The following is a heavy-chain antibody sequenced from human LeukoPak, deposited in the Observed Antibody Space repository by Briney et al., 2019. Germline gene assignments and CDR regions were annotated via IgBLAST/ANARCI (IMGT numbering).Heavy chain of an antibody. V-gene: IGHV1-69*01. CDR2: IIPIFATA. CDR1: GGTFSSYA. D-gene: IGHD4-17*01. J-gene: IGHJ4*02. Sequence: GSSVKVSCKASGGTFSSYAISWVRQAPGQGLEWMGGIIPIFATANYAQKFQGRVTITADESTSTAYMELSSLRSEDTAVYYCARGPEYGDPNFDYWGQGTLVTVSS. CDR3: ARGPEYGDPNFDY.